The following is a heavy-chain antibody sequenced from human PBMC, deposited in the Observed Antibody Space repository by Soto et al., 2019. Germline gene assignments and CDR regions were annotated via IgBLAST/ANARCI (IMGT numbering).Heavy chain of an antibody. D-gene: IGHD2-8*01. J-gene: IGHJ5*02. Sequence: QVQLVQSGAEVKKPGASVKVSCKASGYTFTSYGISWVRQAPGQGLEWMGWISAYNGNTNYAQKLQGRVTMTTDTSTSTAYMQLRRLTSDDTAVYCCARVQEVLMVYGHWFDPWSQGTLVTVSS. V-gene: IGHV1-18*01. CDR3: ARVQEVLMVYGHWFDP. CDR1: GYTFTSYG. CDR2: ISAYNGNT.